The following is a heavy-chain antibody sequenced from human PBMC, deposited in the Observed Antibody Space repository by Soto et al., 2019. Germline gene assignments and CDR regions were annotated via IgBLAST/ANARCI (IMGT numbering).Heavy chain of an antibody. CDR2: IYYSGST. J-gene: IGHJ6*02. CDR1: GGSISSGGYY. CDR3: AREVVVGPAATLPESKDV. D-gene: IGHD2-2*01. V-gene: IGHV4-31*03. Sequence: SETLSLTCTVSGGSISSGGYYWSWIRQHPGKGLEWIGYIYYSGSTYYNPSLKSRVTISVDTSKNQFSLKLSPVTAADTAVYYCAREVVVGPAATLPESKDVWGQGHTVTVSS.